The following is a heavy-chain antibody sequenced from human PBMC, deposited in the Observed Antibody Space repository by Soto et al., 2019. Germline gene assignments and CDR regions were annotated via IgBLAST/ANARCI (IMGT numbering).Heavy chain of an antibody. CDR1: GYTFTSYA. V-gene: IGHV1-18*01. J-gene: IGHJ4*02. CDR3: ARDLPPVDY. Sequence: QVQLVQSGAEVKKPGASVKVSCKASGYTFTSYAISWVRQARGQGLEWMGWISVDNGNTNNATKLQGRVTMTTATSTSTAYMELRSLRSDDTAVYYCARDLPPVDYWGQGTLVTVSS. CDR2: ISVDNGNT.